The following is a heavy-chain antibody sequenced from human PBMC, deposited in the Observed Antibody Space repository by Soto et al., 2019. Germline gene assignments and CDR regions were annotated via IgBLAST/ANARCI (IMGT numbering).Heavy chain of an antibody. V-gene: IGHV3-11*06. CDR2: ISARSTYT. D-gene: IGHD4-17*01. CDR1: GFTFSDHY. Sequence: QVQLVESGGGLVKPGTSLRLSCAASGFTFSDHYMSWIRQAPGKGLEWLSHISARSTYTNYGDSVKGRFSISRDNVNQTVFLQMNSLRVADTAIYYCAMGDYGRYWGQGTLVTVSS. CDR3: AMGDYGRY. J-gene: IGHJ4*02.